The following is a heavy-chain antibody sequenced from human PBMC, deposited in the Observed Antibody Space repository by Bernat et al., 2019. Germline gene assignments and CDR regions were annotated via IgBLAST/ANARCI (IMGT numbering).Heavy chain of an antibody. CDR2: IKSKTDGGTT. D-gene: IGHD2-15*01. CDR1: GFTFSNAW. J-gene: IGHJ6*02. Sequence: EVQLVESGGGLVKPGGSLRLSCAASGFTFSNAWMSWVRQAPGKGLEWVGRIKSKTDGGTTDYAAPVKGRFTISRDDSKNTLYLQMNSLKTEDTAVDYCTTDDIVVVVAATSGYYGMDVWGQGTTVTVSS. CDR3: TTDDIVVVVAATSGYYGMDV. V-gene: IGHV3-15*01.